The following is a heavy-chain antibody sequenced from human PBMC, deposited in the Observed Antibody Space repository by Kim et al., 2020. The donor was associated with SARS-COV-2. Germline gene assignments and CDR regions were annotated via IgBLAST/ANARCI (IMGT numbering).Heavy chain of an antibody. CDR1: GFTFSSYW. V-gene: IGHV3-7*01. Sequence: GGSLRLSCAASGFTFSSYWMSWVRQAPGKGLDWVANIKQDGSEKYYVDSVKGRFTISRDNAKNSLYLQMNSLRAEDTAVYYCARELSGYSSSWLDYWGQGTLVTVSS. CDR2: IKQDGSEK. J-gene: IGHJ4*02. D-gene: IGHD6-13*01. CDR3: ARELSGYSSSWLDY.